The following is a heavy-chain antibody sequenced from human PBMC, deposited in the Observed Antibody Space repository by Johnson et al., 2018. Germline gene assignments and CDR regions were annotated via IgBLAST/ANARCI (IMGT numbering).Heavy chain of an antibody. V-gene: IGHV5-51*03. Sequence: VQLVQSGAEVKKPGESLKISCEGSGYSFTINWIGWVRQMPGNGLEWMGIIYPGDSDTTYSPAFQGQVTLSADKSTSTAYLQWSSLKASDTATYYCARVLGTTYDAFDIWGQGTMVTVSS. CDR2: IYPGDSDT. CDR1: GYSFTINW. D-gene: IGHD1-7*01. J-gene: IGHJ3*02. CDR3: ARVLGTTYDAFDI.